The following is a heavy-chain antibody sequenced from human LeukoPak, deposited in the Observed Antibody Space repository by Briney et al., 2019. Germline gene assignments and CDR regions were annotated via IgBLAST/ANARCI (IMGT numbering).Heavy chain of an antibody. CDR1: GFTFSNYC. Sequence: GGSLRLSCAASGFTFSNYCMSWVRQAPGKGPEWVSAISGSGGSTYYADSVKGRFTISRDNSKNTLYLQMNSLRAEDTAVYYCARDFTHYYDSSGLVWGKGTTVTVSS. J-gene: IGHJ6*04. D-gene: IGHD3-22*01. CDR2: ISGSGGST. CDR3: ARDFTHYYDSSGLV. V-gene: IGHV3-23*01.